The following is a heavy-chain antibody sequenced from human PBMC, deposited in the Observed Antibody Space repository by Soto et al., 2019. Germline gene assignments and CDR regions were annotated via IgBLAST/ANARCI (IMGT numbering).Heavy chain of an antibody. J-gene: IGHJ6*02. CDR1: GFTFSGYA. CDR2: ISSSGSTI. V-gene: IGHV3-48*03. CDR3: ARPDPLYYYYGMDV. Sequence: GGSLRLSCAASGFTFSGYAMSWVRQAPGKGLEWVSYISSSGSTIYYADSVKGRFTISRDNAKNSLYLQMNSLRAEDTAVYYCARPDPLYYYYGMDVWGQGTTVTVSS.